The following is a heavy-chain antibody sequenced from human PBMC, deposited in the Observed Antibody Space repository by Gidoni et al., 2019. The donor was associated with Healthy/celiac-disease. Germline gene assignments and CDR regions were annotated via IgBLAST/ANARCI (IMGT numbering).Heavy chain of an antibody. V-gene: IGHV2-5*02. J-gene: IGHJ5*02. Sequence: QITFTESGPTLVNPTQTLTLTFTFSRFSLSTSGVGVGWIRQPPGKAPEWLALIYWDDDKRYSPSLKSRITITKDTSKNQVVLTMTNMEPVDTATYYCAHRSITIFGVPGFDPWGQGTLVTVSS. D-gene: IGHD3-3*01. CDR3: AHRSITIFGVPGFDP. CDR2: IYWDDDK. CDR1: RFSLSTSGVG.